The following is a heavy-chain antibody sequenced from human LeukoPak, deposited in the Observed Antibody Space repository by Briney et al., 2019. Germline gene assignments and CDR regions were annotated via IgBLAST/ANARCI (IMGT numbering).Heavy chain of an antibody. V-gene: IGHV4-59*08. D-gene: IGHD6-19*01. CDR2: IYYSGST. J-gene: IGHJ4*02. CDR3: ARPYSSGWYYFGY. Sequence: SETLSLTCTVSGGSISSYYWSWIRQPPGKGLEWIGYIYYSGSTNYNPSLKSRVTISVDTSKNQFSLKLSSVTAADTAVYYCARPYSSGWYYFGYWGQGTLVTVSS. CDR1: GGSISSYY.